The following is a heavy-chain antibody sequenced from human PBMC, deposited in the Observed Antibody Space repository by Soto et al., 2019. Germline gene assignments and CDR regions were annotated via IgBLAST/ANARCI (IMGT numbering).Heavy chain of an antibody. J-gene: IGHJ4*02. CDR2: ISGSGGST. CDR1: GFSFSSYA. D-gene: IGHD3-22*01. CDR3: AKSRAKYYDSSGSGGNFVY. Sequence: PGGSLRLSCAASGFSFSSYAMSWVRQAPGKGLEWVSAISGSGGSTYYADSVKGRFTISRDNSKNTLYLQMNSLRAEDTAVYYCAKSRAKYYDSSGSGGNFVYWCQANLVTVSS. V-gene: IGHV3-23*01.